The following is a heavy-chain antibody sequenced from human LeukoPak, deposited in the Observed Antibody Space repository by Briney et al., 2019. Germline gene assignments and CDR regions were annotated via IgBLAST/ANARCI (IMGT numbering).Heavy chain of an antibody. CDR2: INPNSGNT. J-gene: IGHJ4*02. CDR3: ARALGIAAAGTPLDY. CDR1: GGTFSSYA. V-gene: IGHV1-18*01. D-gene: IGHD6-13*01. Sequence: GASVKVSCKASGGTFSSYAISWVRQAPGQGLEWMGWINPNSGNTNYAQKLQGRVTMTTDTSTSTAYMELRSLRSDDTAVYYCARALGIAAAGTPLDYWGQGTLVTVSS.